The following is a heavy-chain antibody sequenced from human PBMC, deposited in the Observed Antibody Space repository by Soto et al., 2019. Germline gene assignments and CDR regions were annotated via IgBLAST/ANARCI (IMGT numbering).Heavy chain of an antibody. V-gene: IGHV4-34*01. Sequence: QVQLQQWGAGLLKPSETLSLTCAVYGGSFSGFSWTWIRQSPGKGLEWIGQINHSGSTIYNPSLKSRVTISVETSKNQFSLELSSVTAAETAVYYCARGLFSGEDLSGGWYYFDDWGQGTLVTVSS. D-gene: IGHD1-26*01. J-gene: IGHJ4*02. CDR3: ARGLFSGEDLSGGWYYFDD. CDR1: GGSFSGFS. CDR2: INHSGST.